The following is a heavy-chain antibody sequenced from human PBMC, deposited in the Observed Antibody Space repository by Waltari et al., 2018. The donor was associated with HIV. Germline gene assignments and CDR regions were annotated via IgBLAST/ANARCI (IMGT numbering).Heavy chain of an antibody. J-gene: IGHJ5*01. Sequence: EVQLLESGGGLVQPGGSLRLPCAASGFHFSSYAMSWVRQAPGKGLQWVSIISGSGSTTYSADSVKGRVTISRDNSENTLYLQINSLRAEDTAVYYCAKGAFDMVVVSALDSWGHGTLVTVSS. CDR3: AKGAFDMVVVSALDS. D-gene: IGHD2-21*01. CDR1: GFHFSSYA. CDR2: ISGSGSTT. V-gene: IGHV3-23*01.